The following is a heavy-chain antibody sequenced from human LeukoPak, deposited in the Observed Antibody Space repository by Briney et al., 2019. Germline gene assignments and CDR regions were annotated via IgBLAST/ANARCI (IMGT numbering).Heavy chain of an antibody. CDR1: GFSFSSYG. D-gene: IGHD1-26*01. CDR2: MSSSGGTI. Sequence: RPGGSLRLSCAASGFSFSSYGMNWVRQAPGKGLEWVSYMSSSGGTIYYADSVKGRFTISRDNGKNSLYLQMNSLRAEDTAVYYCARGMTGSYFGHFDYWGQGTLVTVSS. J-gene: IGHJ4*02. CDR3: ARGMTGSYFGHFDY. V-gene: IGHV3-48*03.